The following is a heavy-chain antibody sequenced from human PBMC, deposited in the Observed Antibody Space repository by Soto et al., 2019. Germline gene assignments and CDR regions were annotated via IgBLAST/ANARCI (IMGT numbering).Heavy chain of an antibody. CDR3: ARAGQYYHFWSGYQHEGPYGMDV. V-gene: IGHV4-34*02. Sequence: QVQLQQWGAGLLKPSETLSLTCAVYGGSFSGYYCTWIRHAPGKERECIGEINHSGGTNYNSSLKRRVTISVNTSKNQFSLIMYFVTAADTAVYYCARAGQYYHFWSGYQHEGPYGMDVWGQGTTVTVSS. CDR2: INHSGGT. J-gene: IGHJ6*02. CDR1: GGSFSGYY. D-gene: IGHD3-3*02.